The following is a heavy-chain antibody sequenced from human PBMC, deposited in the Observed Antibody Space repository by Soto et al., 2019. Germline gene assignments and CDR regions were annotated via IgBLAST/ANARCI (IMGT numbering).Heavy chain of an antibody. V-gene: IGHV1-8*01. Sequence: QVQLVQSGAEVKKSGASVKVSCKASGYTFTSSDINWVRQATGQGLELMGWMNPNTGNTGYTQRFQGRVTMTNNISITTAYMELSSLRSDDTAVYYCARGRIVGAAFDYWGQGTLVTVSS. D-gene: IGHD1-26*01. J-gene: IGHJ4*02. CDR3: ARGRIVGAAFDY. CDR2: MNPNTGNT. CDR1: GYTFTSSD.